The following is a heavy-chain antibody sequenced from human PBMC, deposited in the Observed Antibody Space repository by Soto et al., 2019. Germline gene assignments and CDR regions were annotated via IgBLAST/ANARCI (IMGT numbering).Heavy chain of an antibody. V-gene: IGHV4-31*03. J-gene: IGHJ4*02. CDR3: ARGDDDYGDVYYFDY. CDR1: GGSISSGGYY. D-gene: IGHD4-17*01. Sequence: QVQLQESGPGLVKPSQTLSLTCTVSGGSISSGGYYWSWIRQHPGKGLEWIGYIYYSGSTYYNPSLTSRVTISVDTSNNQFSLKLSSVTAADTAVYYCARGDDDYGDVYYFDYWGQGTLVTVSS. CDR2: IYYSGST.